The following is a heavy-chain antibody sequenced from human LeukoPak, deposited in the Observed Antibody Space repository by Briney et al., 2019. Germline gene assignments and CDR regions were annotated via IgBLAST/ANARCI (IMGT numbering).Heavy chain of an antibody. CDR1: GFTFSSYA. CDR2: ISYDGSNK. Sequence: GGSLRLSCEASGFTFSSYAMHWVRHAPGKGLEWVAVISYDGSNKYYADSVKGRFTISRDNSKNTLYLQMNSLRAEDTAVYYCARDLSSGWYWGSFDYWGQGTLVTVSS. CDR3: ARDLSSGWYWGSFDY. D-gene: IGHD6-19*01. J-gene: IGHJ4*02. V-gene: IGHV3-30-3*01.